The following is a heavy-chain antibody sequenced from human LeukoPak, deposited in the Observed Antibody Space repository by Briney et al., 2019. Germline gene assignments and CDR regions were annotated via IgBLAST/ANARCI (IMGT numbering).Heavy chain of an antibody. CDR1: GFTFSSYA. V-gene: IGHV3-7*01. CDR2: IKQDGSEK. Sequence: GGSLRLSCAASGFTFSSYAMSWVRQAPGKGLEWVANIKQDGSEKYYVDSVKGRFTISRDNAKNSLYLQMNSLRAEDTAVYYCARDSEFDYWGQGTLVTVSS. J-gene: IGHJ4*02. CDR3: ARDSEFDY.